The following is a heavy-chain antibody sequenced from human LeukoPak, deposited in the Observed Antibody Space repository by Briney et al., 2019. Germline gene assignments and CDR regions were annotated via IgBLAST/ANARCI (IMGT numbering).Heavy chain of an antibody. CDR3: ARTSGVSAAGSPYYFDY. CDR1: GYTFSSYS. V-gene: IGHV1-18*01. D-gene: IGHD6-13*01. CDR2: ISTYNGNT. J-gene: IGHJ4*02. Sequence: ASVKVSCKASGYTFSSYSINWVRQAPGQGLEWMGWISTYNGNTNYAQKLQGRVTMTTDTSTSTAYMELRSLRSDDTAVYYCARTSGVSAAGSPYYFDYWGQGTLVTVSS.